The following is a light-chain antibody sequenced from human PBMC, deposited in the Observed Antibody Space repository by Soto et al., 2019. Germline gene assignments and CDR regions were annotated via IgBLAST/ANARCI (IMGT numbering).Light chain of an antibody. CDR3: MEATLLPHA. Sequence: IVMTQTPLSLPVTLGQPASISCTSSQSLAHSDGSTYLNWLQQRPGQPPRLLIYKTSNRFSGVPDRFSGSGAGTNFTLKISKVDAEDVGVYYCMEATLLPHAIGQATKVEIK. V-gene: IGKV2-24*01. CDR2: KTS. J-gene: IGKJ1*01. CDR1: QSLAHSDGSTY.